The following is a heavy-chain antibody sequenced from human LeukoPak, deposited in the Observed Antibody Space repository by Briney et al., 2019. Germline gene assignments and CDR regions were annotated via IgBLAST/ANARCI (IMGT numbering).Heavy chain of an antibody. CDR2: IYTSGST. Sequence: SETLSLTCTVSGGSISSGSYYWSWIRQPAGKGLEWIGRIYTSGSTNYNPSLKSRVTISVDTSKNQFSLKLSSVTAADTAVYYCARAVEHFHSYYYYMDVWGKGTTVTVSS. V-gene: IGHV4-61*02. CDR1: GGSISSGSYY. CDR3: ARAVEHFHSYYYYMDV. J-gene: IGHJ6*03. D-gene: IGHD1/OR15-1a*01.